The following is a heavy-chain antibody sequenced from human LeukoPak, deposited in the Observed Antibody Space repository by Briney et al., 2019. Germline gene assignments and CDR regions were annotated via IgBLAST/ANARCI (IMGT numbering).Heavy chain of an antibody. D-gene: IGHD4-17*01. V-gene: IGHV3-30*18. CDR3: AKADDYGGYFDY. Sequence: GGSLRLSCAASGFTFSSYGMHWVRQAPGKGLEWVAVISYDGSNKYYADSVKGRFTISRDNSKNTLYLQMNSLRDEDTAVYYCAKADDYGGYFDYWGQGTLVTVSS. J-gene: IGHJ4*02. CDR2: ISYDGSNK. CDR1: GFTFSSYG.